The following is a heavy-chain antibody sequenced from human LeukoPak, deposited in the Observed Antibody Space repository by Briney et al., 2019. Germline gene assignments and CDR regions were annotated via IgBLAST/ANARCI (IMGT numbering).Heavy chain of an antibody. Sequence: GSLRLSCAAFGFTFSSYWMSWVRQAPGKGVGGVANIKQEGSEKYYVDSVKGRFTISRDNAKNSLYLQMNSRRAEDTAVYYCARDDGGNWNDLYYYYGMDVWGQGTTVTVSS. CDR2: IKQEGSEK. CDR1: GFTFSSYW. J-gene: IGHJ6*02. CDR3: ARDDGGNWNDLYYYYGMDV. D-gene: IGHD1-1*01. V-gene: IGHV3-7*01.